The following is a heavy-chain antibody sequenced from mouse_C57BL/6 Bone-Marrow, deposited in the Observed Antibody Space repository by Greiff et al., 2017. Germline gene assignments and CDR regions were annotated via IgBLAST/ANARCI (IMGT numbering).Heavy chain of an antibody. D-gene: IGHD1-1*01. CDR3: AIRDGSSYWYFDV. CDR1: GYTFTSYW. CDR2: IHPSDSDT. J-gene: IGHJ1*03. V-gene: IGHV1-74*01. Sequence: QVQLQQPGAELVKPGASVKVSCKASGYTFTSYWLHWVKQRPGQGLEWIGRIHPSDSDTNYNQKFKGKATLTVDKSSSTAYMQISSLTSEDSAVYYCAIRDGSSYWYFDVWGTGTTVTVSS.